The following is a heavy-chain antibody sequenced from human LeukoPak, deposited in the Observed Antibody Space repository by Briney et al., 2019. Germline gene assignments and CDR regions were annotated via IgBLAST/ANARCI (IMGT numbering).Heavy chain of an antibody. CDR2: ISSRGSTI. Sequence: PGGSLRLSCAASRFTFSDYYMSWIRQAPGKWLEWVSYISSRGSTIYYADSVKGRFTISRDNAKNSLYLQVNSLRAEDTAVYYCARVWGYCSSTSCYGGGYFDYWGQGTLVTVSS. CDR3: ARVWGYCSSTSCYGGGYFDY. CDR1: RFTFSDYY. J-gene: IGHJ4*02. V-gene: IGHV3-11*04. D-gene: IGHD2-2*01.